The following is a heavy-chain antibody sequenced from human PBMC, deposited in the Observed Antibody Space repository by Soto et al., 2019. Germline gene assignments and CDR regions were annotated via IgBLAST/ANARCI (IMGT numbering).Heavy chain of an antibody. CDR1: GGSISSSSYY. CDR3: AKSSGWYLTVDY. D-gene: IGHD6-19*01. J-gene: IGHJ4*02. V-gene: IGHV4-39*01. CDR2: IYYSGST. Sequence: SETLSLTCTVSGGSISSSSYYWGWIRQPPGKGLEWIGSIYYSGSTYYNPSLKSRVTISVDTSKNQFSLKLSSVTAADTAVYYCAKSSGWYLTVDYWGQGTLVTVSS.